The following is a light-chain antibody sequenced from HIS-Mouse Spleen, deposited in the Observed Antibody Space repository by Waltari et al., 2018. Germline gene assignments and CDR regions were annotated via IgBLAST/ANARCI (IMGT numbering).Light chain of an antibody. CDR3: QAWDSSTVV. CDR1: KLGDKY. V-gene: IGLV3-1*01. Sequence: SYELTQPPSVSVSPGQTASITCSGDKLGDKYACWYQQKPGQSPVLVIYQDSKRPSGTPGRFSGSRPGNTATLTISGTQAMDEADYYCQAWDSSTVVFGGGTKLTVL. J-gene: IGLJ2*01. CDR2: QDS.